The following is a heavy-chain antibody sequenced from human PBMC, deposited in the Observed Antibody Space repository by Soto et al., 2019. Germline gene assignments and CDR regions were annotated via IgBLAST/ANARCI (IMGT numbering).Heavy chain of an antibody. V-gene: IGHV4-30-4*01. CDR1: GGSISSGDYY. CDR2: IYYSGST. J-gene: IGHJ4*02. D-gene: IGHD5-12*01. CDR3: ARCLGYGPHFDY. Sequence: QVQLQESGPGLVKPSQTLSLTCTVSGGSISSGDYYWSWIRQPPGKGLEWIGYIYYSGSTYYNPSLKSRMTISVDTSKNQFSLKLTSVTAADTAVYYCARCLGYGPHFDYWGQGTLVTVSS.